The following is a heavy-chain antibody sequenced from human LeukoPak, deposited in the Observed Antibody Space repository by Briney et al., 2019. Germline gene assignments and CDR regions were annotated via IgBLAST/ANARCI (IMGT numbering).Heavy chain of an antibody. CDR2: INGRGGST. Sequence: PGGSLRLSCAASGFTFSNYAMSWVRQAPGKGLEWVSSINGRGGSTYYADSVKGRFTISRDNSKNTLYLQMNSLRAEDTAVYYCAKTILVEYYYDSSLDYWGQGTLVTVSS. V-gene: IGHV3-23*01. J-gene: IGHJ4*02. CDR3: AKTILVEYYYDSSLDY. CDR1: GFTFSNYA. D-gene: IGHD3-22*01.